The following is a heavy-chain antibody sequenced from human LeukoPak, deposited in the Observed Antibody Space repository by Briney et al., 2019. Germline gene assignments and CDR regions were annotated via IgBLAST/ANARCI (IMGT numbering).Heavy chain of an antibody. CDR1: AGSFTGYY. V-gene: IGHV4-34*01. CDR3: ARGGYGPGSHYRY. J-gene: IGHJ4*02. Sequence: SETLSLTCAVNAGSFTGYYWSWIRQPQGKGLEWIGEIDHTGSISYNPSLRSRVTISVDTFKNQFSLNLRSVTAADRAIYYCARGGYGPGSHYRYWGQGTLVTVSS. D-gene: IGHD3-10*01. CDR2: IDHTGSI.